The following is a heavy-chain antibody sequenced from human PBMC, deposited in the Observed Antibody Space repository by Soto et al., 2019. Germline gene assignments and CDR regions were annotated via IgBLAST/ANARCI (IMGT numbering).Heavy chain of an antibody. Sequence: QLQLQESGPGLVKPSETLSLTCTVSGGSISSSSYYWGWIRQPPGKGLEWIGSIYYSGSTYYNPSLNSPVTTSVYTSKNQFSLKLSSVTAADTAVYYCACHGMDYYDSSGYYYSTYYFDYWGQGTLVTVSS. J-gene: IGHJ4*02. D-gene: IGHD3-22*01. CDR2: IYYSGST. V-gene: IGHV4-39*01. CDR3: ACHGMDYYDSSGYYYSTYYFDY. CDR1: GGSISSSSYY.